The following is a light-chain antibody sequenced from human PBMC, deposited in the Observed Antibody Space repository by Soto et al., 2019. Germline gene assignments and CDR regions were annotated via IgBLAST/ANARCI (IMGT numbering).Light chain of an antibody. CDR2: AAS. J-gene: IGKJ1*01. CDR1: RSISSS. V-gene: IGKV3-15*01. Sequence: ELEMTRSAATMSVSSVSTATRSRRASRSISSSLAWYQQKPGQPPRLLIYAASTRATGVPARFSGSGSGTEFTLTISRLEAEDFAVYYCQQYYNWRPRFGQGTKVDIK. CDR3: QQYYNWRPR.